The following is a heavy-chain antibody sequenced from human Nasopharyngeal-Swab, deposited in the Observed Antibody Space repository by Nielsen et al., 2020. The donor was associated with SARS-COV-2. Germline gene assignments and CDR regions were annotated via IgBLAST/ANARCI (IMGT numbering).Heavy chain of an antibody. Sequence: SETLSLTCSVSGYSISSGYYWAWIRQSPEKGLEWVATVYQSGETYYNPSLRSRVTISVDTSKSQFSLKLSPVTAADTAIYYCAVGYCSSSNCYREYFQHWGQGTLVTVSS. V-gene: IGHV4-38-2*01. J-gene: IGHJ1*01. CDR2: VYQSGET. CDR3: AVGYCSSSNCYREYFQH. D-gene: IGHD2-2*01. CDR1: GYSISSGYY.